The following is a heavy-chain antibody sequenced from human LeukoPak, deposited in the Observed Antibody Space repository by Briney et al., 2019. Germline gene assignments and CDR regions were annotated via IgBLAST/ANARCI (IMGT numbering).Heavy chain of an antibody. D-gene: IGHD1-26*01. CDR3: AKGLQWELPFDY. Sequence: GGSLRLSCAASGFIFTSYAMSWVRQAPGKGLEWVSGISGSAGSTYYVDSVKGRFTISRDNSRDTLYLQMNSLRAEDTAVYYCAKGLQWELPFDYWGQGTLVTVSS. V-gene: IGHV3-23*01. J-gene: IGHJ4*02. CDR2: ISGSAGST. CDR1: GFIFTSYA.